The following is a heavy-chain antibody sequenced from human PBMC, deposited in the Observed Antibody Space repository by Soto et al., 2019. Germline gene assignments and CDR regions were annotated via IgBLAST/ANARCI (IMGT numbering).Heavy chain of an antibody. D-gene: IGHD3-10*01. CDR1: GFTFSTYG. Sequence: LRLSCAASGFTFSTYGMHWVRQAPGKGLEWVAVIWYDGSNEHYADSVKGRFTISRDDSKDTLYLQMNSLRAEDTTVYYCARDAYLGSGSYAYWGQGTLVTVSS. CDR2: IWYDGSNE. CDR3: ARDAYLGSGSYAY. V-gene: IGHV3-33*01. J-gene: IGHJ4*02.